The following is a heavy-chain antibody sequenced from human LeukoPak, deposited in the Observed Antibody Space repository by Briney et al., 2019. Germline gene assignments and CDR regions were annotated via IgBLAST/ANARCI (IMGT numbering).Heavy chain of an antibody. CDR2: ISYDGSNK. Sequence: GGSLRLSCEASGFTFSSYAMHWVRQAPGKGLEWVAVISYDGSNKYYADSVKGRFTISRDNSKNTLYLQMNSLRAEDTAVYYCARDLGFYYFDYWGQGTLVTVSS. CDR1: GFTFSSYA. J-gene: IGHJ4*02. CDR3: ARDLGFYYFDY. V-gene: IGHV3-30-3*01.